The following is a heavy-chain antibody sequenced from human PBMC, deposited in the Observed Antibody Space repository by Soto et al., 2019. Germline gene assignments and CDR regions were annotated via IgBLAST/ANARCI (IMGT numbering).Heavy chain of an antibody. V-gene: IGHV3-23*01. CDR1: GFTFSSYA. CDR2: ISGSGGNT. CDR3: AKDLGTDDFWSAYYTYYCMDV. J-gene: IGHJ6*03. Sequence: EVQLLESGGGLVQPGGSLRLSCAASGFTFSSYALNWVRQAPGKGLEWVSVISGSGGNTYYADSVKGRFTISRDNSKNTRYLKMTSLRARTTPVYYWAKDLGTDDFWSAYYTYYCMDVWGKGTRVTVSS. D-gene: IGHD3-3*01.